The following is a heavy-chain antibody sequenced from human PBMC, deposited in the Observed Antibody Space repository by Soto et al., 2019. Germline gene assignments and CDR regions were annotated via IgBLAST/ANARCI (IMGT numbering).Heavy chain of an antibody. CDR1: GGSMRGQH. CDR2: HHSDST. D-gene: IGHD3-16*01. Sequence: QVQLQESGPGLVKPSETLSLTCTVSGGSMRGQHWSWIRQPPGKGLEWIGHHSDSTQYNPSLKSRITISTDTSKNQFSLKLSSVTAADTAVYYCATYTVGEGGRGYWGQGTLVTVSS. J-gene: IGHJ4*02. CDR3: ATYTVGEGGRGY. V-gene: IGHV4-4*09.